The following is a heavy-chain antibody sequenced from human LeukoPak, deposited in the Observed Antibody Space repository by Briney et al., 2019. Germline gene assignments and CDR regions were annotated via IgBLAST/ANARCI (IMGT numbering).Heavy chain of an antibody. Sequence: SETLSLTYTVSGGSISSGGYYWSWIRQHPGKGLEWIGYIYYSGSTYYNPSLKGRVTISVDTSKNQFSLKLSSVTAADTAVYYCARGNVLLWFEGVNWFDPWGQGTLVTVSS. V-gene: IGHV4-31*03. CDR2: IYYSGST. D-gene: IGHD3-10*01. CDR3: ARGNVLLWFEGVNWFDP. J-gene: IGHJ5*02. CDR1: GGSISSGGYY.